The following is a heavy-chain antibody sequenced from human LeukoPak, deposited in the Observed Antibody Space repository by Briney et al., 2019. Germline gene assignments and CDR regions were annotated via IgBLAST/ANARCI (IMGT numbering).Heavy chain of an antibody. CDR1: GFTFSNYA. CDR3: ARVLLTGYYYDY. D-gene: IGHD3-9*01. CDR2: INANGGGS. J-gene: IGHJ4*02. Sequence: PGGSLRLSCAASGFTFSNYAMHWVRQAPGMGLEYVSAINANGGGSYYADSVKGRFTISRDNSKSTLYLQLGSLRAEDMAVYFCARVLLTGYYYDYWGQGTLVTVSS. V-gene: IGHV3-64*02.